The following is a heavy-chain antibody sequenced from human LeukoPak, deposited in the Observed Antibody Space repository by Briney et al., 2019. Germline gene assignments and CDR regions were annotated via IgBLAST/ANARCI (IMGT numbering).Heavy chain of an antibody. CDR1: GFTLNNYH. CDR3: ARDIQNVDSSGYSPYFDY. D-gene: IGHD3-22*01. CDR2: ISGGSSDT. Sequence: GGSLRLSCAASGFTLNNYHMSWIRQAPGKGLEWVSHISGGSSDTKYADSVQGRFTIPRDNAKNSVYLQMNSLRAEDTAVYYCARDIQNVDSSGYSPYFDYWGQGTLVTVSS. J-gene: IGHJ4*02. V-gene: IGHV3-11*06.